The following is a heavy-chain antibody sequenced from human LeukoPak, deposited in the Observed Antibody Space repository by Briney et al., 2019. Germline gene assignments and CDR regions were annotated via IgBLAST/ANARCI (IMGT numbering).Heavy chain of an antibody. CDR2: ISSSGSTL. CDR1: GFTFSSYE. V-gene: IGHV3-48*03. D-gene: IGHD3-16*01. J-gene: IGHJ4*02. Sequence: GGSLRLSCAASGFTFSSYEMNWVRQAPGKGLEWVSYISSSGSTLYYADSVKGRFTISRDNAKNSPYLQMNSLRAEDTAVYYCARDEPVWGYWGQGTLVTVSS. CDR3: ARDEPVWGY.